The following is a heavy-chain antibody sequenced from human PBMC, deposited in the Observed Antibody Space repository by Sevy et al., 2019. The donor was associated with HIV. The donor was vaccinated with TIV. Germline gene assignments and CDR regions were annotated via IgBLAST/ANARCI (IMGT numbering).Heavy chain of an antibody. CDR1: GFTFSSYW. CDR3: ARVVLRYYDWLRH. J-gene: IGHJ4*02. CDR2: INSDGSST. V-gene: IGHV3-74*01. D-gene: IGHD3-9*01. Sequence: GGSLRLSCAASGFTFSSYWMHWVRQAPGKGLVWVSRINSDGSSTSYADSVKGRFTISRDNAKNTLYLQMNSLRAEDTAVYYCARVVLRYYDWLRHWGQGTLVTVSS.